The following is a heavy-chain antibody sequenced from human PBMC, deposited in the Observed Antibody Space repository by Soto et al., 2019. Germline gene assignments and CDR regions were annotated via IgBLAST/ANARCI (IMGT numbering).Heavy chain of an antibody. CDR3: ARDLAETNWFDP. CDR2: IIPIFGTA. CDR1: GGTFSSYA. D-gene: IGHD2-15*01. Sequence: SVKVSCKASGGTFSSYAISWVRQAPGQGLEWMGGIIPIFGTANYAQKFQGRVTITADESTSTAYMELSSLRSEDTAVYYCARDLAETNWFDPWGQGTLVTVSS. J-gene: IGHJ5*02. V-gene: IGHV1-69*13.